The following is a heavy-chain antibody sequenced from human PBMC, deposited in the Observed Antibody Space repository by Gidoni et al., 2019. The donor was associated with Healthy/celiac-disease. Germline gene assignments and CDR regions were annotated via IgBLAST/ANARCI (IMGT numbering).Heavy chain of an antibody. D-gene: IGHD6-13*01. J-gene: IGHJ5*02. CDR1: GGSISSSNW. Sequence: QVQLQESGPGLVKPSGTLSLTCAVSGGSISSSNWWSWVRQPPGKGLEWIGEIYHSGSTNYNPSLKSRVTISVDKSKNQFSLKLSSVTAADTAVYYCARLWSIAAAGPYNWFDPWGQGTLVTVSS. CDR2: IYHSGST. CDR3: ARLWSIAAAGPYNWFDP. V-gene: IGHV4-4*02.